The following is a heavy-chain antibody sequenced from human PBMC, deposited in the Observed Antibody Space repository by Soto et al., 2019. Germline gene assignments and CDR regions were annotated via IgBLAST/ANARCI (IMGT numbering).Heavy chain of an antibody. J-gene: IGHJ4*02. CDR2: ISAYNGNT. Sequence: QVQLVQSGAEVKKPGASVKVSCKASGYTFTSYGISWVRQAPGQGLEWMGWISAYNGNTKYAQKLQGRVTTTTDTATSTADMELRSLRSDDTYVYYCARDLGGSYYAPVDYWGQGTLVTVSS. V-gene: IGHV1-18*01. CDR3: ARDLGGSYYAPVDY. D-gene: IGHD1-26*01. CDR1: GYTFTSYG.